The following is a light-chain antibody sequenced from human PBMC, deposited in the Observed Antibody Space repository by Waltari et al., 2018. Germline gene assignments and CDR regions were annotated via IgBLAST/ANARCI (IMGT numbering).Light chain of an antibody. CDR2: GNS. Sequence: QSVLTQPPSVSGAPGQRVTISCTGSSSHIGAGYDVPWYQQLPGTAPKLLIYGNSNRPSGVPDRFSGSKSGTSASLDIAGLQAEDEADYYCQSYDSSLSGSGVFGGGTKLTVL. V-gene: IGLV1-40*01. CDR3: QSYDSSLSGSGV. J-gene: IGLJ3*02. CDR1: SSHIGAGYD.